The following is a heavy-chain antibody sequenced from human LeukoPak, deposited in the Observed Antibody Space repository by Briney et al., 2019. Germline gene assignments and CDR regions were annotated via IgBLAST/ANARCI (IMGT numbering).Heavy chain of an antibody. CDR1: GFTFSSYG. V-gene: IGHV3-30*02. CDR3: ARDLRIAVAGGFDY. CDR2: IRFDGSNT. Sequence: PGGSLRLSCAASGFTFSSYGIHWVRQAPAKGLEWVAFIRFDGSNTYYVDSVKGRFTISRDNSKNTLYLQMSSLRPEDTAVYYCARDLRIAVAGGFDYWGQGTLVTVSS. J-gene: IGHJ4*02. D-gene: IGHD6-19*01.